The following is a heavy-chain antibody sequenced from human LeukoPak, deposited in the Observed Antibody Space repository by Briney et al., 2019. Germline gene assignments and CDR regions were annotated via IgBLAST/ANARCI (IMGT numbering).Heavy chain of an antibody. D-gene: IGHD3-22*01. CDR2: MNPNSGNT. Sequence: GASVKVSCKASGYTFTSYDINWVRQATGQGLEWMGWMNPNSGNTGYAQKFQGRVTITRNTSISTAYMELSSLRSEDTAVYYCARGLYDSSGYTYYFDYWGQGTLVTVSS. J-gene: IGHJ4*02. CDR3: ARGLYDSSGYTYYFDY. V-gene: IGHV1-8*01. CDR1: GYTFTSYD.